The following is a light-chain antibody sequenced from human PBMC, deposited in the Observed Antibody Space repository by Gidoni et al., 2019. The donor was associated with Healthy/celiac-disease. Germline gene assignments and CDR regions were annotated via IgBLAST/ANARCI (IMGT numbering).Light chain of an antibody. Sequence: EIVMTQSPATLSVSPGERATLSCRASQSVSSNLAWYQQKPGQAPRLLIYGASTRATGIPARFSGSGSGTEFTLTISSLQSEDFAVYYCQQYNNWPPYTFXQGTKLEI. CDR1: QSVSSN. CDR3: QQYNNWPPYT. J-gene: IGKJ2*01. V-gene: IGKV3-15*01. CDR2: GAS.